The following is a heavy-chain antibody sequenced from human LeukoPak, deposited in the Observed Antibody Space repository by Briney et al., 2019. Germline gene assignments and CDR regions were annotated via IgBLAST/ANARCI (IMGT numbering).Heavy chain of an antibody. CDR3: ARGLGSAYFDY. CDR1: GGSISSYY. V-gene: IGHV4-59*01. D-gene: IGHD1-26*01. CDR2: IYYSGST. J-gene: IGHJ4*02. Sequence: SETLSLTCTVSGGSISSYYWSWIRQPPGKGLEWIGYIYYSGSTNYSPSLKSRVTISVDTSKNQFSLKLSSVTAADTAVYYCARGLGSAYFDYWGQGTLVTVSS.